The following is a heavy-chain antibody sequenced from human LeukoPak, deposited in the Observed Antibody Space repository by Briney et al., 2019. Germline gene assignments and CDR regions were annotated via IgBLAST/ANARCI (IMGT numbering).Heavy chain of an antibody. CDR2: INHSGST. V-gene: IGHV4-34*01. D-gene: IGHD2-21*01. Sequence: SETLSLTCAVYGGSFSGYYWSWIRQPLGKGLEWIGEINHSGSTNYNPSLKSRVTMSVDTSKNQFSLKLSSVTAADTAVYYCARALGDCGGDCLDYWGQGTLVTVSS. CDR3: ARALGDCGGDCLDY. CDR1: GGSFSGYY. J-gene: IGHJ4*02.